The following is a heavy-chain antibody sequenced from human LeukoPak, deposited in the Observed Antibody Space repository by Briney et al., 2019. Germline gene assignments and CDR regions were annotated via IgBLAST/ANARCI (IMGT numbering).Heavy chain of an antibody. CDR1: GGTFSSYA. D-gene: IGHD1-20*01. CDR2: TNPNSGDT. CDR3: ARGRLNGNVDF. J-gene: IGHJ4*02. V-gene: IGHV1-8*03. Sequence: ASVKVSCKASGGTFSSYAISWVRQAAGQGFEWMGWTNPNSGDTGYAHNLQGRITITRDSSTATVFMELSSLRSEDTAMYYCARGRLNGNVDFWGQGTPVTVSS.